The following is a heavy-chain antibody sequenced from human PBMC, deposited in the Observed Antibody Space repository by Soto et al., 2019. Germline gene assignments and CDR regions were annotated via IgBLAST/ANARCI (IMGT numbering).Heavy chain of an antibody. CDR3: ARGVYSYGSDY. V-gene: IGHV4-59*01. J-gene: IGHJ4*02. D-gene: IGHD5-18*01. Sequence: QVQLQESGPGLVKPSETLSLTCTVSGGSISSYYWSWIRQPPGKGLEWIGYIYYSGSTNYNPSLKSRVTISVDTSKNQFSLKLSSVTAAGTAVYYCARGVYSYGSDYWGQGTLVTVSS. CDR2: IYYSGST. CDR1: GGSISSYY.